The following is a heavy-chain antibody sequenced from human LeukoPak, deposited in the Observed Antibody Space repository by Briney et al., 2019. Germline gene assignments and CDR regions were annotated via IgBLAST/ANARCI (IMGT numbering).Heavy chain of an antibody. D-gene: IGHD2-8*01. CDR2: IYSGGST. J-gene: IGHJ4*02. Sequence: PGGSLRLSCAASGFTVSSNYMSWVRQAPGKGLEWVSVIYSGGSTYYADSVKGRFTISRDNSKNTPYLQMNSLRAEDTAVYYCARSVGLLRPDYWGQGTLVTVSS. V-gene: IGHV3-53*01. CDR1: GFTVSSNY. CDR3: ARSVGLLRPDY.